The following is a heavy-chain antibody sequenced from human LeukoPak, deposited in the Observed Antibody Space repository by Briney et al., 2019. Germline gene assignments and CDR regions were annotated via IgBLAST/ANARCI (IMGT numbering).Heavy chain of an antibody. Sequence: GASVKVSCKASGYTFTSYYMHWVRQAPGHGLEWMGIINPSGGSTSYAQKFQGRVTMTRDTSTSTVYMELSSLRSEDTAVYYCASDYYGSGSYYNFAEYFQHWGQGTLVTVSS. J-gene: IGHJ1*01. CDR1: GYTFTSYY. D-gene: IGHD3-10*01. CDR3: ASDYYGSGSYYNFAEYFQH. CDR2: INPSGGST. V-gene: IGHV1-46*01.